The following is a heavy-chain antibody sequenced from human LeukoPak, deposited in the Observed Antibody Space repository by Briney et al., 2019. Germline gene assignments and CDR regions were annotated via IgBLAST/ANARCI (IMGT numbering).Heavy chain of an antibody. D-gene: IGHD2-2*01. CDR1: GGSISSSSYY. J-gene: IGHJ4*02. CDR2: IYYSGST. V-gene: IGHV4-39*01. CDR3: ARLIRYCGSTSCSPYDY. Sequence: SETLSLTCTVSGGSISSSSYYWGWIRQPPGKGLERIGSIYYSGSTYYNPSLKSRVTISVDTSKNQFSLKLSSVTAADTAVYYCARLIRYCGSTSCSPYDYWGQGTLVTVSS.